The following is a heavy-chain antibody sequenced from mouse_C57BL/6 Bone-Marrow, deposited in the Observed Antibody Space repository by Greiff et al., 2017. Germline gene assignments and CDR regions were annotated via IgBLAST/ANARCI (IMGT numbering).Heavy chain of an antibody. V-gene: IGHV1S132*01. CDR3: ARSETGTGGRDY. J-gene: IGHJ4*01. CDR1: GYIFTSYW. CDR2: IYPGTGST. D-gene: IGHD4-1*01. Sequence: VQLQQSGAELVRPGASVKLSCKTSGYIFTSYWIHWVKQRSGQGLEWIARIYPGTGSTYYNEKFKDKATLTADKSASTAYIQLSSRKSEDSAVYFCARSETGTGGRDYWGQGTSVTVSS.